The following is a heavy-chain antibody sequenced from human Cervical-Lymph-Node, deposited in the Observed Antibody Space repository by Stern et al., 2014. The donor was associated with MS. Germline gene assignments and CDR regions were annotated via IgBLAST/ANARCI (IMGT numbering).Heavy chain of an antibody. CDR3: ARATSDYIWGTYRFLDS. V-gene: IGHV1-69*01. D-gene: IGHD3-16*02. J-gene: IGHJ4*02. Sequence: VQLVQSGAELKKPGSSVKVSCKASGGTIRNYIVGWVRQAPGQGLECMGGIIPMFGIANYAEKFQDRVTITADESTSTAYLDLSSLRSEDTAVYYCARATSDYIWGTYRFLDSWGQGTLVIVSS. CDR2: IIPMFGIA. CDR1: GGTIRNYI.